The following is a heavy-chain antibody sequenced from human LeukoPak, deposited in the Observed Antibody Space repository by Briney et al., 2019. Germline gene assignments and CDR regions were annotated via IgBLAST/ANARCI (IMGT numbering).Heavy chain of an antibody. CDR3: AKVRFSDSGRDGLDS. Sequence: GGSQRLSCAASGFSFSSYGMHWVRQASGRGLEWVAFIRYDGSNKDYADSVKGRFTISRDNSKNTLYLEMNSLRAEDTAVYHCAKVRFSDSGRDGLDSWGQGTLVTVSS. D-gene: IGHD5-12*01. CDR2: IRYDGSNK. CDR1: GFSFSSYG. J-gene: IGHJ5*01. V-gene: IGHV3-30*02.